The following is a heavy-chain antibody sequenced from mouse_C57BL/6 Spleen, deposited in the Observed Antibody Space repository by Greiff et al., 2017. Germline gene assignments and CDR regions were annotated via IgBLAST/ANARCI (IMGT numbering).Heavy chain of an antibody. Sequence: VQLQQPGAELVRPGSSVKLSCKASGYTFTSYWMHWVKQRPIQGLEWIGNIDPSDSDTHYNQKFKDKATVTVDKSSSTAYMQLRSLTSEDSAVYYSARSITTGPYWGQGTTLTVSS. CDR3: ARSITTGPY. D-gene: IGHD1-2*01. J-gene: IGHJ2*01. CDR2: IDPSDSDT. CDR1: GYTFTSYW. V-gene: IGHV1-52*01.